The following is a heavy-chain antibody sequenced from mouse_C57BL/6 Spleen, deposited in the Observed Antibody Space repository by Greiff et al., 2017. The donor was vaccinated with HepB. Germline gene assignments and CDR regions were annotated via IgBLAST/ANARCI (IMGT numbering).Heavy chain of an antibody. J-gene: IGHJ4*01. CDR2: IDPSDSYT. CDR3: ARRGYGYPSYAMDY. Sequence: QVQLQQPGAELVMPGASVKLSCKASGYTFTSYWMHWVKQRPGQGLEWIGEIDPSDSYTNYNQKFKGKSTLTVDKSSSTAYMQLSSLTSEDSAVYYCARRGYGYPSYAMDYWGQGTSVTVSS. CDR1: GYTFTSYW. V-gene: IGHV1-69*01. D-gene: IGHD2-2*01.